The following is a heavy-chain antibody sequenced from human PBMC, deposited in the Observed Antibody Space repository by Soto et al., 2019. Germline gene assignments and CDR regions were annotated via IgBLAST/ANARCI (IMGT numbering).Heavy chain of an antibody. Sequence: ASVKVSCKASGYTFTKYYMNWVRQAPGQALEWMGLINPSSGNTGGLNPSGGTTIYAQNFQGRVTMTTDTSTSTAYMELRSLRSDDTAVYYCARDYYGSGRLNAHNWFDPWGQGTLVTVSS. V-gene: IGHV1-46*01. CDR1: GYTFTKYY. CDR3: ARDYYGSGRLNAHNWFDP. J-gene: IGHJ5*02. D-gene: IGHD3-10*01. CDR2: INPSSGNTGGLNPSGGTT.